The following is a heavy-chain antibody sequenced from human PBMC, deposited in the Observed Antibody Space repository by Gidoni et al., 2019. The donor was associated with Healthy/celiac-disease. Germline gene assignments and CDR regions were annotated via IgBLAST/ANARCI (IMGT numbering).Heavy chain of an antibody. Sequence: EVQLLESGGGLVQPGGSLGVSCAASGFPFRSYAMSWVRQAPGKGLEWVSAISGSGGSTYYADSVKGRFTISRDNSKNTLYLQMNSLRAEDTAVYYCAKDLGRLHRLDAFDIWGQGTMVTVSS. CDR1: GFPFRSYA. CDR3: AKDLGRLHRLDAFDI. V-gene: IGHV3-23*01. D-gene: IGHD6-25*01. J-gene: IGHJ3*02. CDR2: ISGSGGST.